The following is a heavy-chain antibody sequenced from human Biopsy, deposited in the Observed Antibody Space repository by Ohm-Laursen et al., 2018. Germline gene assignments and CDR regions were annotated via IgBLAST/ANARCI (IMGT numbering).Heavy chain of an antibody. CDR1: GGSISNYY. CDR2: IYTSGSP. Sequence: SDTLSLTCTVSGGSISNYYWSWIRQPAGKGLEWIGRIYTSGSPNYNLSLESRFTMSVDTSKNQFSLNLRSVTAADTAVYYCARGTGRYYVYGAFDIWGQGTVVTVSS. J-gene: IGHJ3*02. CDR3: ARGTGRYYVYGAFDI. D-gene: IGHD1-26*01. V-gene: IGHV4-4*07.